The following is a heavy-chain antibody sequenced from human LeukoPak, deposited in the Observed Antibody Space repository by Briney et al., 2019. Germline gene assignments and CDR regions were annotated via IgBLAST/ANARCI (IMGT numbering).Heavy chain of an antibody. CDR2: VGHSGSA. J-gene: IGHJ3*02. CDR3: ATRGDYSDTSGNSYDALDI. CDR1: GGSFSAFF. V-gene: IGHV4-34*01. Sequence: PSETLSLTCAVSGGSFSAFFWRWIRQPPGKGQEWIGDVGHSGSADYNPSLKSRVTVSADPSKTQFSLKLTSVTAADTAVYYCATRGDYSDTSGNSYDALDIWGQGTMVTVSS. D-gene: IGHD3-22*01.